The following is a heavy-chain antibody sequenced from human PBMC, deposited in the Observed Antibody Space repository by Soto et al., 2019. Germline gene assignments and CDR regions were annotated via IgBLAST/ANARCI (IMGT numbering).Heavy chain of an antibody. CDR1: GFTVGNNY. J-gene: IGHJ4*02. Sequence: EVQLVESGGGLIQHGGSLKLSCAASGFTVGNNYMSWVRQAPGKGLEWVSLIYSTGTTKYADSVKGRFTVSRDNAKNTLYLQMNSLRAEVTAVYYCAKDGRGSGSHYNSVGYWGQGTLVTVSS. D-gene: IGHD3-10*01. V-gene: IGHV3-53*01. CDR2: IYSTGTT. CDR3: AKDGRGSGSHYNSVGY.